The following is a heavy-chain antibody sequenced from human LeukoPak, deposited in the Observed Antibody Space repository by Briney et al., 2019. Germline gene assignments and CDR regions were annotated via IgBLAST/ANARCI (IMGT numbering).Heavy chain of an antibody. J-gene: IGHJ4*02. Sequence: ASVKVSFKASGYTFTGYYMHWVRQAPGQELEWMGWLSPNSGDTKFAQKFQGRVTMTRDTSINTAYMELSRLRSDDTAAYYCARATDISSWYLAYWGQGTLVTVSS. D-gene: IGHD6-13*01. V-gene: IGHV1-2*02. CDR3: ARATDISSWYLAY. CDR2: LSPNSGDT. CDR1: GYTFTGYY.